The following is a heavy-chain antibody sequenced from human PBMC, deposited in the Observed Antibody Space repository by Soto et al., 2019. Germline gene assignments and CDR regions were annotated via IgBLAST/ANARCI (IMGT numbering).Heavy chain of an antibody. Sequence: SETLSLTCTVSGGSISSNNYYWGWVRQPPGKRLEWIGSIHYSGTSYYNPSLKSRVTISVDTSKNQFSLKLPSVTAADTALYYCARHDSSGYYYYIDSWGQGTLVTVSS. J-gene: IGHJ4*02. D-gene: IGHD3-22*01. CDR3: ARHDSSGYYYYIDS. CDR1: GGSISSNNYY. CDR2: IHYSGTS. V-gene: IGHV4-39*01.